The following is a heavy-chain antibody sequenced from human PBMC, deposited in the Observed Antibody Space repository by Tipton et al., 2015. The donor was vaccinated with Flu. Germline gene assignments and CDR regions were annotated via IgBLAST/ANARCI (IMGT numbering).Heavy chain of an antibody. CDR1: GGSISSYY. J-gene: IGHJ5*02. D-gene: IGHD3-22*01. CDR2: IYYSGST. V-gene: IGHV4-59*01. CDR3: ARVRDYYDSSGYLLNWFDP. Sequence: TLSLTCTVSGGSISSYYWSWIRQPPGKGLEWIGYIYYSGSTNYNPSLKSRVTISVDTSKNQFSLKLSSVTAADTAVYYCARVRDYYDSSGYLLNWFDPWGQGTLVTVSS.